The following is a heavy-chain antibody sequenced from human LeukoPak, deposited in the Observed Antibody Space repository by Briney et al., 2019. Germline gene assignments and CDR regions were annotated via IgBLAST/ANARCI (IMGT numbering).Heavy chain of an antibody. CDR1: GFTFSSYG. CDR2: ISYDGSNK. CDR3: AKDQGWYCSSTSCPPDAFDI. D-gene: IGHD2-2*01. V-gene: IGHV3-30*18. J-gene: IGHJ3*02. Sequence: GRSLRLSSAASGFTFSSYGMHWVRQAPGKGLEWVAVISYDGSNKYYADSVKGRFTISRDNSKNTLYLQMNSLRAEDTAVYYCAKDQGWYCSSTSCPPDAFDIWGQGTMVTVSS.